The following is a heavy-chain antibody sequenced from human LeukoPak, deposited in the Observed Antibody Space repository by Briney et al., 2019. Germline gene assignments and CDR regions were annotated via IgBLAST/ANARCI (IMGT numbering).Heavy chain of an antibody. Sequence: GGSLRLXCAASGFTFDDYAMHWVRQAPGKGLEWVSGISWNSGSIDYADSVKGRFTISRDNAKNSLYLQMNSLRPEDMALYYCAKSTWGQSGSSLYFDYWGQGALVTVSS. J-gene: IGHJ4*02. D-gene: IGHD1-26*01. CDR2: ISWNSGSI. CDR1: GFTFDDYA. CDR3: AKSTWGQSGSSLYFDY. V-gene: IGHV3-9*03.